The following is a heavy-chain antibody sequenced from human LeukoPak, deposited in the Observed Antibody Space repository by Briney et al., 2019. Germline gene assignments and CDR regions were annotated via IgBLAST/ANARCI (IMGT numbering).Heavy chain of an antibody. Sequence: ASVKVSCKASGGTFSSYAISWVRQAPGQGLEWMGRIIPIFGTANYAQKFQGRVTITTDESTSTAYMELSSLRSEDTAVYYCARDLGVYSSEYYFDYWGQGTLVTVSS. D-gene: IGHD6-25*01. V-gene: IGHV1-69*05. CDR2: IIPIFGTA. CDR1: GGTFSSYA. J-gene: IGHJ4*02. CDR3: ARDLGVYSSEYYFDY.